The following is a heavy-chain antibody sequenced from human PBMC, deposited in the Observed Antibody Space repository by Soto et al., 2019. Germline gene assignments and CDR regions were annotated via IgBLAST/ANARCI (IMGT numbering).Heavy chain of an antibody. CDR3: ARDSGKGAYVDY. Sequence: EVQLVESGGGLVQPGGSQRLSCAASGFTFSDHYMDWVRQAPGKGLEWVGRIRNKANSYTTDYAASVKGRFTISRDDSRDSLYLQMNSLKTEDTAIYYCARDSGKGAYVDYGGHGTLATVSS. CDR2: IRNKANSYTT. V-gene: IGHV3-72*01. CDR1: GFTFSDHY. D-gene: IGHD1-26*01. J-gene: IGHJ4*01.